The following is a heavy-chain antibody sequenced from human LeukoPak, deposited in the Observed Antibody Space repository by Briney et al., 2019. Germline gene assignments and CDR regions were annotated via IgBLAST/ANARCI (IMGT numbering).Heavy chain of an antibody. Sequence: ASVKVSCKASGYTFTSYGISWVRQAPGQGLEWMGWIIAYNGNTNYAQKLQGRVTMTTDTSTSTAYMELRSLRSDDTAVYYCARLSRGDTAMWLGYFDYWGQGTPVTVSS. CDR3: ARLSRGDTAMWLGYFDY. D-gene: IGHD5-18*01. CDR1: GYTFTSYG. CDR2: IIAYNGNT. J-gene: IGHJ4*02. V-gene: IGHV1-18*01.